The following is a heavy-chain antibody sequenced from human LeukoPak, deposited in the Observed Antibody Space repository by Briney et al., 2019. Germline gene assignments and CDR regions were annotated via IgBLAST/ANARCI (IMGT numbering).Heavy chain of an antibody. V-gene: IGHV1-18*01. CDR1: GYSFTDYD. CDR2: VSIYNDNI. Sequence: GASVKVSCKASGYSFTDYDFSWVRQAPGQGLEWLGWVSIYNDNINYAREFQDRITMTTDISTSTAYMELKSLTSDDTAVYFCARTGHYRFDYWGQGTLVTVSS. D-gene: IGHD3-9*01. J-gene: IGHJ4*02. CDR3: ARTGHYRFDY.